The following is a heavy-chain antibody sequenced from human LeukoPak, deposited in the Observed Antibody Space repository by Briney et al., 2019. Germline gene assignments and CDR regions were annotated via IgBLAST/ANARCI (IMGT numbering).Heavy chain of an antibody. CDR1: GFTFSNAW. CDR2: IKSKTDGGTT. J-gene: IGHJ4*02. Sequence: GGSLRLSCAASGFTFSNAWMSWVRQAPGKGLEWVGRIKSKTDGGTTDYAAPVKGRFTISRDDSKNTLYLQMNSLKTEDTAVYYCTTDWEDTAIRWGFDYWGQGTLVTVSS. V-gene: IGHV3-15*01. D-gene: IGHD5-18*01. CDR3: TTDWEDTAIRWGFDY.